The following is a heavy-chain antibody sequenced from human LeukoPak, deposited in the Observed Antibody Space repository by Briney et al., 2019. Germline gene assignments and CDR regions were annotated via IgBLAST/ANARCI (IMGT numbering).Heavy chain of an antibody. V-gene: IGHV4-31*03. J-gene: IGHJ4*02. CDR1: GGSISSGGYY. CDR2: IYYSGST. D-gene: IGHD6-13*01. Sequence: KASETLSLTCTVSGGSISSGGYYWSWIRQHPGMGLEWIGYIYYSGSTYYNPSLKSRVTISVDTSKNQFSLKLSSVTAADTAVYYCARVGGSWYLREDYFDYWGQGTLVTVSS. CDR3: ARVGGSWYLREDYFDY.